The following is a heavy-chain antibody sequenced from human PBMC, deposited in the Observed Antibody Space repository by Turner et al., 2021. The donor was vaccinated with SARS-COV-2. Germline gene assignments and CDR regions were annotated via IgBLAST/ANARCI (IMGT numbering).Heavy chain of an antibody. D-gene: IGHD3-22*01. J-gene: IGHJ4*02. V-gene: IGHV3-21*01. Sequence: EVQLVESGGGLVKPGGSLRLSCAASGFIFSSYSMNWVRQAPGKGLEWVSSISSRSSYIYYADSLKGRFTISRDNAKNSLYLQMNSLRAEDTAAYYCARWTSYYYDNSGYYPAQFDYWGQGTLVTVSS. CDR2: ISSRSSYI. CDR1: GFIFSSYS. CDR3: ARWTSYYYDNSGYYPAQFDY.